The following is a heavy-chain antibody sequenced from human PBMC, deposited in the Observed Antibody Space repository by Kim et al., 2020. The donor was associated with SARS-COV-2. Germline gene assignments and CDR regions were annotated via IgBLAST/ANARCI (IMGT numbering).Heavy chain of an antibody. CDR3: AKRTPFGNFDY. V-gene: IGHV3-9*01. J-gene: IGHJ4*02. D-gene: IGHD3-10*01. CDR2: ISWNSGSI. CDR1: GFTFDDYA. Sequence: GGSLRLSCAASGFTFDDYAMHWVRQAPGKGLEWVSGISWNSGSIGYADSVKGRFTISRDNAKNSLYLQMNSLRAEDTALYYCAKRTPFGNFDYWGQGTL.